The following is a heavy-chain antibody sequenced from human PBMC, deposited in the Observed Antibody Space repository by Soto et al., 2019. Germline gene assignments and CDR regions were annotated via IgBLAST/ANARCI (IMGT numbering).Heavy chain of an antibody. D-gene: IGHD2-15*01. J-gene: IGHJ4*02. CDR2: INHSGST. Sequence: SETLSLTCAVSGGSISSINWWSWVRQPPGKGLEWIGEINHSGSTNYNPSLKSRVTISVDTSKNQFSLKLSSVTAADTAVYYCARVRRYCSGGSCYRPFDYWGQGTLVTVSS. CDR3: ARVRRYCSGGSCYRPFDY. CDR1: GGSISSINW. V-gene: IGHV4-4*02.